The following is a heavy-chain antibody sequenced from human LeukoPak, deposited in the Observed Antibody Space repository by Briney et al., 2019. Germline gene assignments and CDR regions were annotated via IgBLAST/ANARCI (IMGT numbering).Heavy chain of an antibody. Sequence: AGGSLRLSCAASGFTFDDYGMSWVRQAPGKGLEWVSGINWNGGGTGYADSVKGRFTISRDNAKNSLYLQMNSLRAEDTALYYCAKAYCGGDCYLFDYWGQGTLVTVSS. V-gene: IGHV3-20*04. CDR1: GFTFDDYG. J-gene: IGHJ4*02. CDR3: AKAYCGGDCYLFDY. D-gene: IGHD2-21*02. CDR2: INWNGGGT.